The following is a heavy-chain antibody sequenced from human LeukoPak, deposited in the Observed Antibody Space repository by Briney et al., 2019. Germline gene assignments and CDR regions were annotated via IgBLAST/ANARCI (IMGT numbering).Heavy chain of an antibody. CDR2: IYTGGSA. J-gene: IGHJ5*02. Sequence: SETLSLTCAVYGGSFSGYDWSWTRQPAGKGLEWIGRIYTGGSATYNPYLKSRVSMSTDTSRNQISLKLISVTAADTAVYYCTREPHPWGQGTLVIVSS. V-gene: IGHV4-4*07. D-gene: IGHD1-14*01. CDR3: TREPHP. CDR1: GGSFSGYD.